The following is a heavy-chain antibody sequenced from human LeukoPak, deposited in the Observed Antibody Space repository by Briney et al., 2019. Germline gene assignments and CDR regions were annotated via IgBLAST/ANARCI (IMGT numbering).Heavy chain of an antibody. J-gene: IGHJ4*02. V-gene: IGHV1-2*02. CDR2: INPNSGGT. CDR3: ARVGFYDRSGYYSDFDY. D-gene: IGHD3-22*01. CDR1: GYTFTGYY. Sequence: ASVKVSCKASGYTFTGYYMHWVRQAPGQGLEWMGWINPNSGGTNYAQKLQGRVTMTRDTSISTAYMELSRLRSDDTAVYYCARVGFYDRSGYYSDFDYWGQRTLVTLSS.